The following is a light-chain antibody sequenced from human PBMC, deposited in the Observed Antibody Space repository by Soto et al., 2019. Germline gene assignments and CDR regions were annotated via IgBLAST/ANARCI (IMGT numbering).Light chain of an antibody. Sequence: EILITQSPATLSVSPGERATLSCRAGQGVTTNFAWYQQKSGQSPRILIYDVSIRATGVPARFSGTGSETDFTLPISGLQSEDSEVYFCQQYNNSPFSFGQGTRLEIK. J-gene: IGKJ5*01. CDR2: DVS. CDR3: QQYNNSPFS. CDR1: QGVTTN. V-gene: IGKV3-15*01.